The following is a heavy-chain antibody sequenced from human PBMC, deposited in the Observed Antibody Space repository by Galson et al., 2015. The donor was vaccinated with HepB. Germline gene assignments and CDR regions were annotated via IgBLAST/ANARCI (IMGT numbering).Heavy chain of an antibody. D-gene: IGHD3-3*01. Sequence: SLRLSCAASGFTFSNAWMNWVRQAPGKGLEWVGRIKSKTDGGTTDYAAPVKGRFTISRDDSKNTLYLQMNSLKTEDTAVYYCTSPLYYDFWSGYYLDSAGLGYWGQGTLVTVSS. V-gene: IGHV3-15*07. CDR1: GFTFSNAW. CDR3: TSPLYYDFWSGYYLDSAGLGY. J-gene: IGHJ4*02. CDR2: IKSKTDGGTT.